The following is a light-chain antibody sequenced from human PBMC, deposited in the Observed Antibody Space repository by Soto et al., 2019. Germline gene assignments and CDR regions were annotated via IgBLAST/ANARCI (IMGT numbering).Light chain of an antibody. Sequence: EIVLPQSPGTMSFSPVERANLSCRSSQSVSSTSLAWYQQKPGQAPRLLIYGASTRAAGIPDRFSGSGSGTDFTLTITRLEPEDSAVYFCQKYTGPPTTFGQGTRLEIK. CDR1: QSVSSTS. CDR2: GAS. CDR3: QKYTGPPTT. J-gene: IGKJ5*01. V-gene: IGKV3-20*01.